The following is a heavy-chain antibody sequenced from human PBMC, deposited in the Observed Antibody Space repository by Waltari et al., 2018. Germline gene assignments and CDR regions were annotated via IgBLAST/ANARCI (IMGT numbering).Heavy chain of an antibody. D-gene: IGHD6-13*01. Sequence: QVQLQESGPGLVKPSETLSLTCTDSGGSISSYYWSWIRPPAGKGLEWIGRIYTSVSTNYNPSLKCRVTMSVDTSKNQFSLKLSSVTAADTAVYYCARARVKSIAAARADEAFDIWGQGTMVTVSS. J-gene: IGHJ3*02. V-gene: IGHV4-4*07. CDR3: ARARVKSIAAARADEAFDI. CDR1: GGSISSYY. CDR2: IYTSVST.